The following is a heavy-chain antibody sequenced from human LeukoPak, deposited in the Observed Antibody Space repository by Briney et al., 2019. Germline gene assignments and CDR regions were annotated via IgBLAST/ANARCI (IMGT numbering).Heavy chain of an antibody. CDR1: GGSIGSTNYY. CDR2: IYYSGST. CDR3: ARHRDY. Sequence: SETLSLTCTVSGGSIGSTNYYWGWIRQPPGKGPEWIGSIYYSGSTYYNSSLKSRVTISVDTSKNQFSLKVSSVTAADTAVYYCARHRDYWGQGTLVTVAS. J-gene: IGHJ4*02. V-gene: IGHV4-39*01.